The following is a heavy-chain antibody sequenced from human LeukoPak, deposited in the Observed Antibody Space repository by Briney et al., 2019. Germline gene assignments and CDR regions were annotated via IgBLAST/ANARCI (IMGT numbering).Heavy chain of an antibody. J-gene: IGHJ4*02. V-gene: IGHV1-8*01. CDR2: INPNSGNT. D-gene: IGHD2/OR15-2a*01. Sequence: ASVKVSCKASGYTSTSYDINWVRQATGQGLEWMGWINPNSGNTGYAQKFQGRVTMTRNTSISTAYMELSSLRSEDTAVYYCARLHDSYFYDYWGQGTLVTVSS. CDR3: ARLHDSYFYDY. CDR1: GYTSTSYD.